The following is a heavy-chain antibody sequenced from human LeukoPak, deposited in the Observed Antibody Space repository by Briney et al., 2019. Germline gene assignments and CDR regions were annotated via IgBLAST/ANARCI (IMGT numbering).Heavy chain of an antibody. CDR1: GGSISSYY. V-gene: IGHV4-4*09. CDR3: ARIRNYEIDY. Sequence: PSETLSLTCNVSGGSISSYYWSWIRQPPGKGLEWIGYIYSSGSGNYNPSLKSQVTFSVDTSKNQFSLKLSSVTAADTAVYYCARIRNYEIDYWGQGTLVTVSP. CDR2: IYSSGSG. D-gene: IGHD3-3*01. J-gene: IGHJ4*02.